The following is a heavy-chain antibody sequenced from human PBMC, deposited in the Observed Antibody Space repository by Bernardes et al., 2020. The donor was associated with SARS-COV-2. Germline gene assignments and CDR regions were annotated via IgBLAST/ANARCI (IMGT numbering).Heavy chain of an antibody. J-gene: IGHJ4*02. D-gene: IGHD3-10*02. CDR2: INYSGST. V-gene: IGHV4-34*01. CDR1: GGYIDSNH. CDR3: AREEMATIFGAWGY. Sequence: SETLSLTCTVSGGYIDSNHWAWIRQSPGKGLEWIGEINYSGSTNYNPSLKSRVTISVDTSKDQFSLKLSSVTAEDTAVYYCAREEMATIFGAWGYWGQGTLVTVSS.